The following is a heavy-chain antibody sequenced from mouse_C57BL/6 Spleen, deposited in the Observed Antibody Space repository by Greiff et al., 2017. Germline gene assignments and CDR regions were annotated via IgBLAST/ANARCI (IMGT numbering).Heavy chain of an antibody. CDR3: ARPFITTVVLDY. CDR2: IYPGSGNT. J-gene: IGHJ2*01. Sequence: VKLQESGPELVKPGASVKISCKASGYSFTSYYIHWVKQRPGQGLEWIGWIYPGSGNTKYNEKFKGKATLTADTSSSTAYMQLSSLTSEDSAVYYCARPFITTVVLDYWGQGTTLTVSS. D-gene: IGHD1-1*01. V-gene: IGHV1-66*01. CDR1: GYSFTSYY.